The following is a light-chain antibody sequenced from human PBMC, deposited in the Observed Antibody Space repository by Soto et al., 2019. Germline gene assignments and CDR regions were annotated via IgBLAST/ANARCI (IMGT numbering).Light chain of an antibody. CDR2: EES. Sequence: DIQMTQSPSTLSASVGDRVTITCRASQSISSWLAWYQQKPGKAPKLLIYEESSSEIGGPPRFSRSGFGTEFTLTISSLQPDDFATYYCQHCTQSSTFGQGTRVEIQ. CDR1: QSISSW. V-gene: IGKV1-5*03. CDR3: QHCTQSST. J-gene: IGKJ1*01.